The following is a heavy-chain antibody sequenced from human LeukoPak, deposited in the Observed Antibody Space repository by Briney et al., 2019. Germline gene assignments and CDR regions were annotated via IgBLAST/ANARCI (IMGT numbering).Heavy chain of an antibody. Sequence: SVKVSCKASGGTFSSYAISWVRQAPGQGLEWMGGIIPIFGTANYAQKFQGRVTITADESTSTAYMELSSQRSEDTAVYYCASAPSVTTNPFWGQGTLVTVSS. CDR1: GGTFSSYA. V-gene: IGHV1-69*13. CDR2: IIPIFGTA. J-gene: IGHJ4*02. CDR3: ASAPSVTTNPF. D-gene: IGHD4-17*01.